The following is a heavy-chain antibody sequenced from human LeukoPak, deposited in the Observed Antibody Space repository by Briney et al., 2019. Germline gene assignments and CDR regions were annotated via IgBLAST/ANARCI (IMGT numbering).Heavy chain of an antibody. Sequence: GGSLRLSCAASGFSFRRYDMHWVRQAQGKGLEWVAAISNDGRKEIYTDSVKGRFTISRDNSKNTLYLQMNGLRAEDTAVYYCARAAAVSGAFRDNWFDPWGQGSLVTVSS. D-gene: IGHD2-15*01. J-gene: IGHJ5*02. CDR2: ISNDGRKE. V-gene: IGHV3-30*14. CDR3: ARAAAVSGAFRDNWFDP. CDR1: GFSFRRYD.